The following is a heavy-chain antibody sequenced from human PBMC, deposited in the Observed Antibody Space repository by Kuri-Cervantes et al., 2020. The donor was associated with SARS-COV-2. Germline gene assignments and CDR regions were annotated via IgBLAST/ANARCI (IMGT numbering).Heavy chain of an antibody. Sequence: GESLKISCAASGFTFRNYGMRWVRQAPGKGLEWVAFIRLDGTAKLYADSAKGRFTISRDNSKNTLYLQMNSLRAEDTAVYYCAKDRPDIADWYFDLWGRGTLVTVSS. CDR2: IRLDGTAK. J-gene: IGHJ2*01. D-gene: IGHD2-15*01. V-gene: IGHV3-30*02. CDR3: AKDRPDIADWYFDL. CDR1: GFTFRNYG.